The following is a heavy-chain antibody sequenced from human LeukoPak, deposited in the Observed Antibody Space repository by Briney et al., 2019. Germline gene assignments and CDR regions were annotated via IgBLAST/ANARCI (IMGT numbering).Heavy chain of an antibody. CDR2: TYHSGSP. CDR3: ARVNINNWHSCDY. J-gene: IGHJ4*02. Sequence: SETLSLTCAVSGGSISSNNWWGWVRQPPGKGLEWIGETYHSGSPNYNPSLKSRVTISVDKSRNHFSLNLSSVTAADTAVYYCARVNINNWHSCDYWGQGTLVTVSS. CDR1: GGSISSNNW. V-gene: IGHV4-4*02. D-gene: IGHD1-1*01.